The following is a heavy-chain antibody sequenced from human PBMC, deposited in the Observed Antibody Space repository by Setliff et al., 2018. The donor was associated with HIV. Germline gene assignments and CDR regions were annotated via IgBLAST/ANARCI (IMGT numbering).Heavy chain of an antibody. CDR3: AKDRGYYGSGSSLDY. Sequence: GGSLSLSCAASRFIFSSYAMSWVRQAPGKGLEWVSVISGSGDSTYYADSVEGRFTISRDNSKNTLYLQMNSLRAEDTAIYYCAKDRGYYGSGSSLDYWGQGTLVTVSS. D-gene: IGHD3-10*01. CDR1: RFIFSSYA. J-gene: IGHJ4*02. CDR2: ISGSGDST. V-gene: IGHV3-23*01.